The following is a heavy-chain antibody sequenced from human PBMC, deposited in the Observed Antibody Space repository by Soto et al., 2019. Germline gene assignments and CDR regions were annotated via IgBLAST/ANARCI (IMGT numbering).Heavy chain of an antibody. CDR2: ILPLVGIT. D-gene: IGHD3-3*01. V-gene: IGHV1-69*04. J-gene: IGHJ4*02. Sequence: QVQLVQSGAEVKKPGSSVKVSCKTSGGTFGSYSITWVRQAPGQGLQCMGRILPLVGITHYAQKFQDRVTISADRSTNTAYMELNSLISEDTAVYYCARDRSLVETGLYHWGQGTLVTVSS. CDR3: ARDRSLVETGLYH. CDR1: GGTFGSYS.